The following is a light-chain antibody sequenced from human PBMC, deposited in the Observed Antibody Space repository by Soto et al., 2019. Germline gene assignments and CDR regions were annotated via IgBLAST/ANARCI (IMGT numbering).Light chain of an antibody. V-gene: IGLV2-11*01. CDR2: DVS. CDR3: SSYAGNYVYV. J-gene: IGLJ1*01. Sequence: QSVLTQPRSVSGSPGQSVTIPCTGTSSDVGGYNYVSWYQRHAGKGPKLIIYDVSERPSGVPDRFSASKSGNTASLTISGLQVEDEADYYCSSYAGNYVYVFGSGTKVTVL. CDR1: SSDVGGYNY.